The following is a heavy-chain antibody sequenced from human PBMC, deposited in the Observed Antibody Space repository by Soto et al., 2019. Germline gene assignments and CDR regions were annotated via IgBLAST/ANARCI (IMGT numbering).Heavy chain of an antibody. D-gene: IGHD6-13*01. CDR3: ARSSVHIAAAGRLDL. J-gene: IGHJ5*02. CDR1: GFSFMSHA. CDR2: ISSDGATK. V-gene: IGHV3-30*14. Sequence: GGSLRLSCTASGFSFMSHAIQFFRQSPFKWLEWVAVISSDGATKYVADSLKGRFTISRDNFESTMSLQMNNLRPEDTALYYCARSSVHIAAAGRLDLWGPGTLVTVSS.